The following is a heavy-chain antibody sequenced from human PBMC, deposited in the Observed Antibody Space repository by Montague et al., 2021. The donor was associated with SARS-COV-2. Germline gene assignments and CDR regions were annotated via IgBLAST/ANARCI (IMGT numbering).Heavy chain of an antibody. Sequence: SETLSLTCTVSGGSISSSSYYWGWIRQPPGKGLEWIGSIYYSGSTYYNPSLKSRVTISVDTSKNQFSLKLSSVPAADTAVYYCVEIVGAADYWGQGTLVTVSS. V-gene: IGHV4-39*01. CDR1: GGSISSSSYY. D-gene: IGHD1-26*01. CDR2: IYYSGST. CDR3: VEIVGAADY. J-gene: IGHJ4*02.